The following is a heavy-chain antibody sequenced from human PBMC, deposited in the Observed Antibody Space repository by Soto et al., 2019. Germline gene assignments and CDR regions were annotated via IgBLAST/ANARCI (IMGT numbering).Heavy chain of an antibody. J-gene: IGHJ4*02. CDR2: IYYSGST. CDR3: AGGDSSGLGRWYFDY. V-gene: IGHV4-31*03. Sequence: SETLSLTCTVSGGSISSGGYYWSWIRQHPGKGLEWIGYIYYSGSTYYNPSLKSRVTISVDTSKSQFSLKLSSVTAADTAVYYCAGGDSSGLGRWYFDYWGQGTLVTVSS. CDR1: GGSISSGGYY. D-gene: IGHD3-22*01.